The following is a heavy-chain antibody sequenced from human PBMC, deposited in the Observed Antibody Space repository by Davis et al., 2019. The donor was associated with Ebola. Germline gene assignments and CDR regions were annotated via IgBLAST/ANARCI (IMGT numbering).Heavy chain of an antibody. CDR3: ARGQASDYGDKYGMDV. CDR1: GGSISSYY. J-gene: IGHJ6*02. Sequence: GSLRLSCTVSGGSISSYYWSWIRQPPGKGLEWIGYIYYSGSTNYNPSLMSRVTISVDTSKNQFSLKLSSVTAADTAVYYCARGQASDYGDKYGMDVWGQGTTVTVSS. CDR2: IYYSGST. V-gene: IGHV4-59*12. D-gene: IGHD4-17*01.